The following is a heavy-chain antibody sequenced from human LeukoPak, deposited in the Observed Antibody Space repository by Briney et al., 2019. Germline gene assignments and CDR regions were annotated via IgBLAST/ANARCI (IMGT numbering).Heavy chain of an antibody. V-gene: IGHV3-30*18. CDR3: AKDELPVSDTAMETGGMDV. Sequence: GKSLRLSCAASGFSFGSYGIHWVRQAPGKGLEWVAVISHEGSQTYYADSVRGRFTISRDNSKNMVYLQMSSLRAEDTAVYYCAKDELPVSDTAMETGGMDVWGQGTTVTVSS. CDR1: GFSFGSYG. D-gene: IGHD5-18*01. CDR2: ISHEGSQT. J-gene: IGHJ6*02.